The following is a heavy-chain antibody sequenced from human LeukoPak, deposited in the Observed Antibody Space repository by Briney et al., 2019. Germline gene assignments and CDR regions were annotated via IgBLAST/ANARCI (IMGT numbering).Heavy chain of an antibody. CDR2: INHSGST. CDR1: GGSFSGYY. J-gene: IGHJ4*02. CDR3: ARDGTSLTGYWADYFDY. D-gene: IGHD3-9*01. V-gene: IGHV4-34*01. Sequence: PSETLSLTCAVYGGSFSGYYWSWIRQPPGKGLEWIGEINHSGSTNYNPSLKSRVTISVDTSKNQFSLKLSSVTAADTAVYYCARDGTSLTGYWADYFDYWGQGTLVTVSS.